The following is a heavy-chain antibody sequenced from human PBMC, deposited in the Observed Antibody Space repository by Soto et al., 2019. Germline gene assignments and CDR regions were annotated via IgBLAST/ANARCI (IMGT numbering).Heavy chain of an antibody. Sequence: GGSLRLSCAASGFTFSSYGMHWVRQAPGKGLEWVAVIWYDGSNKYYADSVKGRFTISRDNSKNTLYLQMNSLRAEDTAVYYCARAIVPAADDYYYHMDVWGKGTTVTVSS. D-gene: IGHD2-2*01. CDR2: IWYDGSNK. CDR3: ARAIVPAADDYYYHMDV. CDR1: GFTFSSYG. J-gene: IGHJ6*03. V-gene: IGHV3-33*01.